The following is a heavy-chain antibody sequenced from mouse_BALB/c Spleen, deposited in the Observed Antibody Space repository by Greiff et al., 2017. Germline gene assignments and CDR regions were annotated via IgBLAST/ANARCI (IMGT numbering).Heavy chain of an antibody. CDR1: GFSLTSYG. CDR3: AKLLRPHWYFDV. CDR2: IWSGGST. J-gene: IGHJ1*01. D-gene: IGHD1-1*01. V-gene: IGHV2-2*01. Sequence: VQLQQSGPGLVQPSQSLSITCTVSGFSLTSYGVHWVRQSPGKGLEWLGVIWSGGSTDYNAAFISRLSISKDNSKSQVFLKLNSLQTDDTATYYCAKLLRPHWYFDVWGAGTTVTVSS.